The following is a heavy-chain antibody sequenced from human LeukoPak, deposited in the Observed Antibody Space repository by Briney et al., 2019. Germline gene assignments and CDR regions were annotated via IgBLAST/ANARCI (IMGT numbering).Heavy chain of an antibody. D-gene: IGHD3-10*01. J-gene: IGHJ6*03. Sequence: SETLSLTCTVSGGSISSYYWSWIRQPLGKGLEWIGYIYYSGSTNYNPSLKSRVTISVDTSKNQFSLKLSSVTAADTAVYYCARAYYYGSGSSLNYYYYYMDVWGKGTTVTVSS. V-gene: IGHV4-59*01. CDR3: ARAYYYGSGSSLNYYYYYMDV. CDR2: IYYSGST. CDR1: GGSISSYY.